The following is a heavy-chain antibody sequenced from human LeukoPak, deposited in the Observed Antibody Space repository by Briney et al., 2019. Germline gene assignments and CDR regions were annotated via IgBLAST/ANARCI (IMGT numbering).Heavy chain of an antibody. J-gene: IGHJ4*02. CDR2: IRSKGNSYAT. CDR3: TRPPYSGSPDC. CDR1: GFTFSGSA. Sequence: GGSLRLSCAASGFTFSGSAMHWVRQASGKGLEWVGGIRSKGNSYATAYAASVKGRLTISRDDSKNTAYLQMNSLKTEDTAVYYWTRPPYSGSPDCWGQRTLVTVSS. V-gene: IGHV3-73*01. D-gene: IGHD1-26*01.